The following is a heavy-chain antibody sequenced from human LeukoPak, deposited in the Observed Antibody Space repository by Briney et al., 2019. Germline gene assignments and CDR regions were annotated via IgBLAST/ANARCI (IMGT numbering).Heavy chain of an antibody. D-gene: IGHD2-15*01. V-gene: IGHV4-30-2*01. CDR1: GGSISSGGYS. CDR3: ARAGYCSGGSCSFRYFDY. J-gene: IGHJ4*02. CDR2: IYHSGST. Sequence: SQTLSLTCVVSGGSISSGGYSWSWIRQPPGKGLEWIGYIYHSGSTYYNPSLKSRVTISVDRSKNQFSLKLSSVTAADTAVYYCARAGYCSGGSCSFRYFDYWGQGTL.